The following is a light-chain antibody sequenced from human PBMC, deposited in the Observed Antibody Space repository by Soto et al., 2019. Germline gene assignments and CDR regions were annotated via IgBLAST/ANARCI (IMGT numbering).Light chain of an antibody. CDR2: GAS. CDR3: QQYGSSPWT. V-gene: IGKV3-20*01. CDR1: QSVSSSY. J-gene: IGKJ1*01. Sequence: EIVWTQSPGTLSLSPGERATLSCRASQSVSSSYLAWYQQKPGQAPRLLIYGASSRATGIPDRFSGSGSGTDFTLTISRLEPDDFAVDYCQQYGSSPWTFGQGTQVEIK.